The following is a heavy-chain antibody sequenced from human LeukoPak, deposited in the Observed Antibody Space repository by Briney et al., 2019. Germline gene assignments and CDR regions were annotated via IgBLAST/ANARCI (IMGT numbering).Heavy chain of an antibody. V-gene: IGHV6-1*01. CDR1: GDSVSSNSAA. J-gene: IGHJ4*02. Sequence: SQTLSLTCAISGDSVSSNSAAWNWIRQSPSRGLEWLGRTYYRSKWYNDYAVSVKSRITINPDTSKNQFSLQLNSVTPEDTTGYYCARSAPYYYDSSGYCDGYFDYWGQGTLVTVSS. CDR2: TYYRSKWYN. CDR3: ARSAPYYYDSSGYCDGYFDY. D-gene: IGHD3-22*01.